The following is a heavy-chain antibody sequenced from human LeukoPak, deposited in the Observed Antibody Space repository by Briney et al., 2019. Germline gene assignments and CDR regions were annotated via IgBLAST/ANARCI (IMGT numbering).Heavy chain of an antibody. J-gene: IGHJ4*02. V-gene: IGHV4-39*01. CDR3: ARHVRFLEWLSSYYFDY. CDR2: IYYSGST. Sequence: SETLSLTCTVSGGSISSSSYYWGWMRQPPGKGLEWIGSIYYSGSTYYNPSLKSRVTISVDTSKSQFSLMLTSVTAADTAVYYCARHVRFLEWLSSYYFDYLGQGTLVTVSS. CDR1: GGSISSSSYY. D-gene: IGHD3-3*01.